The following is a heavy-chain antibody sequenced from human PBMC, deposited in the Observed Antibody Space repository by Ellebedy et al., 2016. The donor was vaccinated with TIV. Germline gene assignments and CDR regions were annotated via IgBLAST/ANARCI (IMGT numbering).Heavy chain of an antibody. V-gene: IGHV4-59*01. CDR2: IYYSGST. CDR3: ARTYSSGWYDWFDP. Sequence: SETLSLXCTAPGGSISSYYWSWIRQPPGKGLEWLGYIYYSGSTNYNPSLKSRVTISVDTSKNQFSRKLSSVTAADTAVYYCARTYSSGWYDWFDPWGQGTLVTVSS. CDR1: GGSISSYY. J-gene: IGHJ5*02. D-gene: IGHD6-19*01.